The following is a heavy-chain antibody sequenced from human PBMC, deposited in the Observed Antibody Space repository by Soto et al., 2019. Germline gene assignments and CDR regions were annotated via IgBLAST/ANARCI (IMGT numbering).Heavy chain of an antibody. CDR2: IYWDGDQ. CDR3: VHRHISNWFDP. V-gene: IGHV2-5*02. D-gene: IGHD3-9*01. J-gene: IGHJ5*02. Sequence: QITLKESGPTLVKPTQTLTLTCTFSGFSLSTSGVGVGWIRQPPGKALEWLAVIYWDGDQRYSPSLKSGLTITKDTSKNQVVLTVTNMDPEDTATYYCVHRHISNWFDPWGQGTLVTVSS. CDR1: GFSLSTSGVG.